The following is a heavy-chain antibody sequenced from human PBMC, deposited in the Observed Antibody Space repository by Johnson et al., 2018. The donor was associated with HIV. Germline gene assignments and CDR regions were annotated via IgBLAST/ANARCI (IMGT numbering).Heavy chain of an antibody. Sequence: VQLVESGGGLVQPGRSLRLSCAASGFTFDDYAMHWVRQAPGKGLAWVSGISWDSGTSYCADSVKGRFTISRDNAKSSLYLQMNSLKAEDTAVYYCAKASQQLVFYVAVDIWGQGTMVTVSS. J-gene: IGHJ3*02. CDR1: GFTFDDYA. V-gene: IGHV3-9*01. D-gene: IGHD6-13*01. CDR3: AKASQQLVFYVAVDI. CDR2: ISWDSGTS.